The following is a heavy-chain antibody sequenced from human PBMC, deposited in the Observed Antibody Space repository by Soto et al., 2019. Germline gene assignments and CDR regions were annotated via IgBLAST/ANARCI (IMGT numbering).Heavy chain of an antibody. J-gene: IGHJ6*02. D-gene: IGHD3-3*01. Sequence: GGSLRLSCAASGFTFSDYYMSWIRQAPGKGLEWVSYISSSSSYTNYADSVKGRFTISRDNAKNSLYLQMNSLRAEDTAVYYCARESIFGVVTAMDVWGQGTTVTVSS. CDR3: ARESIFGVVTAMDV. CDR1: GFTFSDYY. V-gene: IGHV3-11*06. CDR2: ISSSSSYT.